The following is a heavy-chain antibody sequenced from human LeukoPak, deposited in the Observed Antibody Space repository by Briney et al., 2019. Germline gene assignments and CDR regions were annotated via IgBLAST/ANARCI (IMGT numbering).Heavy chain of an antibody. CDR2: ISSSSSYI. J-gene: IGHJ3*02. CDR3: ARDTLGVVTKGAHDAFDI. D-gene: IGHD3-3*01. CDR1: GFTFSSYS. Sequence: GGSLRLSCAASGFTFSSYSMNWVRQAPGKGLEWVSSISSSSSYIYYADSVKGRFTISRDNAKNSLYLQMNSLRAEDTAVYYCARDTLGVVTKGAHDAFDIWGQGTMVTVSS. V-gene: IGHV3-21*01.